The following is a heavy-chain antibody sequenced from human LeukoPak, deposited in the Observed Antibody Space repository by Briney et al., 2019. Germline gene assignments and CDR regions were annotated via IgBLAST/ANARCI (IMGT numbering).Heavy chain of an antibody. D-gene: IGHD3-22*01. CDR1: GFSLSTSGVG. CDR3: AHRRNDSSGYYHGFDY. J-gene: IGHJ4*02. CDR2: IYWDDDK. V-gene: IGHV2-5*02. Sequence: SGPTLVKPTQTLTLTCTFSGFSLSTSGVGVGWIRQPPGKALEWLALIYWDDDKRYSPSLKSRLTITKDTSKNQVVLTVTNMDPVDTATYYRAHRRNDSSGYYHGFDYWGQGTLVTVSS.